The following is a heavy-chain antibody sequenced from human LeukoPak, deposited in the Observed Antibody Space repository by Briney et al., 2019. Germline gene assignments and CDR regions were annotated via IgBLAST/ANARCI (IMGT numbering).Heavy chain of an antibody. V-gene: IGHV1-46*01. CDR1: GYTFTSYY. CDR2: INPSGGST. D-gene: IGHD5-24*01. Sequence: ASVKVSCKASGYTFTSYYMHWVRQAPGQGLEWMGIINPSGGSTSYAQKFQGRVTMTRDTSTSTVYMELSSLRSEDTAMYYCARDRDGYNWADAFDIWGQGTMVTVSS. J-gene: IGHJ3*02. CDR3: ARDRDGYNWADAFDI.